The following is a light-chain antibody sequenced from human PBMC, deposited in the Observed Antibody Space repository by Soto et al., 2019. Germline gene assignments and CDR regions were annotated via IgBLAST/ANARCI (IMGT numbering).Light chain of an antibody. CDR1: QSVSIN. CDR2: GAS. CDR3: QQYNNWPPYT. V-gene: IGKV3-15*01. J-gene: IGKJ2*01. Sequence: EIVMTQSPATLSLSPGERATLSCRASQSVSINLAWYQQKPGQAPRLLIYGASTRATSIPARFSGSGSGTEFTLTISSLQSEDFAVYYCQQYNNWPPYTFGQGTKLEIK.